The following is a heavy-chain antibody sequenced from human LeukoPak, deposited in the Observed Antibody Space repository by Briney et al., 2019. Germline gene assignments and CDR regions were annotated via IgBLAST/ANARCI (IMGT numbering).Heavy chain of an antibody. V-gene: IGHV4-59*08. CDR3: ARGTSSGWYALDY. Sequence: SETLSLTCTVSGGSVSSSTWSWIRQPPGKGLEWIGYIWRSGSTNYNPSLKSRVTISVDTSKNQFSLKLSSVTAADTAVYYCARGTSSGWYALDYWGQGTLVTVSS. D-gene: IGHD6-19*01. J-gene: IGHJ4*02. CDR1: GGSVSSST. CDR2: IWRSGST.